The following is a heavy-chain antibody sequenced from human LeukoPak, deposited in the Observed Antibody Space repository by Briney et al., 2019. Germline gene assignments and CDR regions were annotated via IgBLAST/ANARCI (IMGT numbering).Heavy chain of an antibody. Sequence: PGGSLRLSCAASGFTFSSYWMSWVRRAPGKGLEWVANIKQDGSEKYYVDSVKGRFTISRDNAKNSLYLQMNSLRAEDTAVYYCSKEKSTVLTPGVDYWGQGTLVTVSS. CDR1: GFTFSSYW. CDR2: IKQDGSEK. D-gene: IGHD4-23*01. V-gene: IGHV3-7*01. CDR3: SKEKSTVLTPGVDY. J-gene: IGHJ4*02.